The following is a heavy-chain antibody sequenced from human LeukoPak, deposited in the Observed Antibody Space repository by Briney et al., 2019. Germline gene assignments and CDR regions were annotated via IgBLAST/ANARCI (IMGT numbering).Heavy chain of an antibody. CDR3: ARELASCGGSCYSRWNYPNWFDP. D-gene: IGHD2-15*01. J-gene: IGHJ5*02. CDR1: GYTFTSYG. V-gene: IGHV1-18*01. Sequence: GASVKVSCKASGYTFTSYGISWVRQAPGQGLEWMGWISAYNGNTNYAQKLQGRVTMTTDTSTSTAYMELRSLRSEDTAVYYCARELASCGGSCYSRWNYPNWFDPWGQGTLVTVSS. CDR2: ISAYNGNT.